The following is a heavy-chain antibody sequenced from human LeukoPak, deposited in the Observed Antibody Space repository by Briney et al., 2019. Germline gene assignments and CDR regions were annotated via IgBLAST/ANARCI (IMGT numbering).Heavy chain of an antibody. CDR2: IYYSGST. D-gene: IGHD3-22*01. CDR3: ARHVFYDSSGYSTSPFDY. CDR1: GGSISSSSYY. J-gene: IGHJ4*02. Sequence: PSETLSLTCTVSGGSISSSSYYWGWIRQPPGKGLEWIGSIYYSGSTYYNPSLKSRVTISVDTSKNQFSLKLSSVTAADTAVYYCARHVFYDSSGYSTSPFDYWGQGTLVTVSS. V-gene: IGHV4-39*01.